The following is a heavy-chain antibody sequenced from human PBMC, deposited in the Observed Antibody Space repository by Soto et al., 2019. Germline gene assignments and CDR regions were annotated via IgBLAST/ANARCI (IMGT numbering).Heavy chain of an antibody. CDR2: ISSSGSTI. CDR3: ARALRQWGYFDY. CDR1: GFTFSSYE. Sequence: EVQLVESGGGLVQPGGSLRLSCAASGFTFSSYEMYWVRQAPGKGLEWVSYISSSGSTIYYADSVKGRFTISRDNAKNSLYLQMNSLRAEDTAVYYCARALRQWGYFDYWGQGTLVTVSS. D-gene: IGHD4-17*01. V-gene: IGHV3-48*03. J-gene: IGHJ4*02.